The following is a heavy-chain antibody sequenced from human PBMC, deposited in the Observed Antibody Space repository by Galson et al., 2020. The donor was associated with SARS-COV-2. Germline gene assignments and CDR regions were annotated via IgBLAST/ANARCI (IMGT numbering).Heavy chain of an antibody. D-gene: IGHD2-2*01. CDR1: GFTFSGSA. Sequence: GGSLRLSCAASGFTFSGSAIHWVRQASGKGLEWVGRINIKANNYATAYAASVKGRFTLSRDDSKHTAYLQMNSLRSEDTAVYYCTIGYCSSSTCYPRFDPWGQGTLVTVSS. V-gene: IGHV3-73*01. CDR2: INIKANNYAT. J-gene: IGHJ5*02. CDR3: TIGYCSSSTCYPRFDP.